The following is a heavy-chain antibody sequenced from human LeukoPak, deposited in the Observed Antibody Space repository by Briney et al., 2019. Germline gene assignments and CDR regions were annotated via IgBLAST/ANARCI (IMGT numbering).Heavy chain of an antibody. V-gene: IGHV3-30*02. J-gene: IGHJ4*02. CDR3: AKVATASKPSDLDY. CDR1: GFTFTDYG. CDR2: IRYDGTIK. Sequence: PGGSLRLSCAASGFTFTDYGIHWVRQAPGKGLEWVAVIRYDGTIKYYADSVKGRFTISRDNSSNTLYLQMNSLRTDHTDVYYCAKVATASKPSDLDYWGQGTLVTVSS. D-gene: IGHD6-25*01.